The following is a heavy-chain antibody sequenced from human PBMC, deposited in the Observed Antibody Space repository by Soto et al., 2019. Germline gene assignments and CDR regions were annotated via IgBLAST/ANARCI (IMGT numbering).Heavy chain of an antibody. Sequence: QVQLQESGPGLVKPSQTLSLTCTVSGGSIRSGDYYWSWVRHHPGKGLEWIGYIYHSGSTYYNPSLKSRVTISVDTSKNQFSLKLSSVTAADTAVYYCARDVRPAHTNWFDPWGQGTLVTVSS. V-gene: IGHV4-31*03. CDR1: GGSIRSGDYY. J-gene: IGHJ5*02. CDR3: ARDVRPAHTNWFDP. CDR2: IYHSGST. D-gene: IGHD2-8*01.